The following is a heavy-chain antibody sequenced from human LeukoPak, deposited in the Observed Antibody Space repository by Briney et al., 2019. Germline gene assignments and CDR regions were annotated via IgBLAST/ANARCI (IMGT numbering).Heavy chain of an antibody. V-gene: IGHV3-49*04. CDR2: IRSKAYGGTT. D-gene: IGHD6-6*01. Sequence: GGSLRLSCTASGFTFGDYAMSWVRQAPGKGLEWVGFIRSKAYGGTTEYAASVKGRFTISRDDSKSIAYLQMNSLKTEDTAVYYCTKSIADFDIWGQETMVTVSS. CDR1: GFTFGDYA. CDR3: TKSIADFDI. J-gene: IGHJ3*02.